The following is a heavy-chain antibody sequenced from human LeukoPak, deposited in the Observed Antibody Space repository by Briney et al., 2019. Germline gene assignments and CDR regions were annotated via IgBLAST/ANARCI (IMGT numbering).Heavy chain of an antibody. CDR3: ARASSSSYYSFDY. CDR1: GGSISSYY. J-gene: IGHJ4*02. Sequence: SETLSLTCTVSGGSISSYYWSWIRQPPGKGLEWIGYIYYSGSTNYNPSLKSRVTISVDTSKNQFSLKLSSVTAADTAVYYCARASSSSYYSFDYWGQGTLVTVSS. V-gene: IGHV4-59*01. CDR2: IYYSGST. D-gene: IGHD6-6*01.